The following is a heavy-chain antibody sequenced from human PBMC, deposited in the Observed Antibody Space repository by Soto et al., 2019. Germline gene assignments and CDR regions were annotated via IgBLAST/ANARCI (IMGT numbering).Heavy chain of an antibody. V-gene: IGHV3-11*03. J-gene: IGHJ3*02. CDR1: GFTFSDYY. D-gene: IGHD2-15*01. Sequence: PGGSLRLSCAASGFTFSDYYMSWIRQAPGKGLEWVSYISSSSSYTNYADSVKGRFTISRDNAKNSLYLQMNSLRAEDTAVYYCATVQVVAASDAFDIWGQGTMVTVSS. CDR2: ISSSSSYT. CDR3: ATVQVVAASDAFDI.